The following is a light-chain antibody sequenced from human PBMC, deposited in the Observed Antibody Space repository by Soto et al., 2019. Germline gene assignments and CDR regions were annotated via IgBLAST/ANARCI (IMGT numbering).Light chain of an antibody. CDR2: EVS. V-gene: IGLV2-14*01. CDR1: SSDIGGYNY. CDR3: SSYRSTNTYV. Sequence: QSVLTQPASVSGSPGQSITISCTGTSSDIGGYNYASWYQQHPGKAPKLMIYEVSNRPSGVSNRFSGSKSGNTASLTISGLQAEDESDYYCSSYRSTNTYVFGTGTKV. J-gene: IGLJ1*01.